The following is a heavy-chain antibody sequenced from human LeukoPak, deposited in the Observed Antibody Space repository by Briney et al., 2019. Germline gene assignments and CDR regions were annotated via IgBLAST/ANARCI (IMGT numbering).Heavy chain of an antibody. J-gene: IGHJ4*02. CDR3: ASSAPGYSDY. D-gene: IGHD6-13*01. Sequence: SQTLSLTCTVSGGSISSGGDYWSWIRPYPGNGLEWLGYIFYTGSTYYNPSLESRVTISVDTSKNQFSLKLNSVTAADTAVYYCASSAPGYSDYWGQGTLVTVSS. V-gene: IGHV4-31*03. CDR1: GGSISSGGDY. CDR2: IFYTGST.